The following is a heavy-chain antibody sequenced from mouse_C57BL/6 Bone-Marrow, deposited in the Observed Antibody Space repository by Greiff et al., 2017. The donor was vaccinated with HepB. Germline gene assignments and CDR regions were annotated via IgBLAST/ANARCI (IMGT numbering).Heavy chain of an antibody. V-gene: IGHV1-18*01. J-gene: IGHJ1*03. CDR2: INPNNGGT. CDR1: GYTFTDYN. CDR3: ARRADYEVWYFDV. Sequence: EVQVVESGPELVKPGASVKIPCKASGYTFTDYNMDWVKQSHGKSLEWIGDINPNNGGTIYNQKFKGKATLTVDKSSSTAYMELRSLTSEDTAVYYCARRADYEVWYFDVWGTGTTVTVSS. D-gene: IGHD2-4*01.